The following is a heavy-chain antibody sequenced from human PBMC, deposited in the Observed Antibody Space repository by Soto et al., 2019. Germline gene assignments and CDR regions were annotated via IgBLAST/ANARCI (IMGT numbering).Heavy chain of an antibody. J-gene: IGHJ4*02. Sequence: SETLSLTCTVSGGSISSYYWTWIRQPPGKGLECIGYIYYSGSTNHNPSLKSRVTISVDTSKNQFSLKLSSVTAADTAVYYCARGSVGPTTDFDYWGQGTLVTVSS. CDR3: ARGSVGPTTDFDY. CDR2: IYYSGST. D-gene: IGHD1-26*01. V-gene: IGHV4-59*01. CDR1: GGSISSYY.